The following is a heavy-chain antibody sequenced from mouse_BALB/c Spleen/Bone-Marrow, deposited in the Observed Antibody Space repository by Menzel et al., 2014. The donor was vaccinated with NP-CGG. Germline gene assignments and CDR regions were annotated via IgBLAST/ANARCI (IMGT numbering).Heavy chain of an antibody. J-gene: IGHJ2*01. V-gene: IGHV14-3*02. D-gene: IGHD1-1*01. CDR3: ANYYYGYYFDS. CDR1: GFNIKDTY. Sequence: EVKLQESGAELVKPGASVKLSCTASGFNIKDTYMHWVKQRPEQGLEWIGRIDPANGNTKYDPKFQGKATITADTPSNTAYLQLSSLTSEDTAVYYCANYYYGYYFDSWGQGTTLTVSS. CDR2: IDPANGNT.